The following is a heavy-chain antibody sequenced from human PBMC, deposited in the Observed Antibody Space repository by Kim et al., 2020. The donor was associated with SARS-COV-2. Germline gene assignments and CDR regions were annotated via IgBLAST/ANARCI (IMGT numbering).Heavy chain of an antibody. V-gene: IGHV3-23*01. D-gene: IGHD4-17*01. CDR1: GFTFSNYA. CDR3: AKDWDYGGNYRDY. J-gene: IGHJ4*02. Sequence: GGSLRLSCVASGFTFSNYAMSWVRQAPGKGLEWVSTLSGSGASTYYADSVKGRFTISRDNSENTLYVQMNSLRAEDTAVYYCAKDWDYGGNYRDYWGQGILVTVSS. CDR2: LSGSGAST.